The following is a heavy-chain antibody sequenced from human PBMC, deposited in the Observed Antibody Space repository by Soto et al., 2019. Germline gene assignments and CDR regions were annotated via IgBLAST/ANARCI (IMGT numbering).Heavy chain of an antibody. D-gene: IGHD3-10*01. V-gene: IGHV3-23*01. J-gene: IGHJ4*02. Sequence: EVRLLVSGGGLVQPGGSLRLSCAASGFIFSDYSMAWVRQTPEKGLEWVSGMSISGEKTFYADSVNGRFTVSRDSSKNTVYLQMISLRVEDTAVYYYARWSGFGDLWGQGTLVTVSS. CDR2: MSISGEKT. CDR3: ARWSGFGDL. CDR1: GFIFSDYS.